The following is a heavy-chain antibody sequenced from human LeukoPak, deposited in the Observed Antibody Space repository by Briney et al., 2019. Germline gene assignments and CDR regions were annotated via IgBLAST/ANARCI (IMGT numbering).Heavy chain of an antibody. Sequence: ASVKVPCKASGYTFTGYYMHWVRQAPGQGLEWMGWINPNSGGTNYAQKFQGRVTMTRDTSISTAYMELSRLRSDDTAVYYCARDSARPSKLRFLEWWFRWTYNYYMDVWGKGTTVTVSS. CDR1: GYTFTGYY. CDR3: ARDSARPSKLRFLEWWFRWTYNYYMDV. CDR2: INPNSGGT. V-gene: IGHV1-2*02. D-gene: IGHD3-3*01. J-gene: IGHJ6*03.